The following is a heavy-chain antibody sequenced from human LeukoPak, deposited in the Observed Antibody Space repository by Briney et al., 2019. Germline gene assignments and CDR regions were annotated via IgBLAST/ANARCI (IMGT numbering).Heavy chain of an antibody. CDR1: DDSISRYY. CDR2: THYNGIT. V-gene: IGHV4-59*01. J-gene: IGHJ6*02. D-gene: IGHD5-12*01. Sequence: SETLSLTCTVSDDSISRYYWSWIRQSPGKGLEWIGYTHYNGITSYNPSLKSRVTVSMDTSKSQFYLKVDSVTAADTAVYYCANNAYSGYVGAMDVRGQGTTVTVS. CDR3: ANNAYSGYVGAMDV.